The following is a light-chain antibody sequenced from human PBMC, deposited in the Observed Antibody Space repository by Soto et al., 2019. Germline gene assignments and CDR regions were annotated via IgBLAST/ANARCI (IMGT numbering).Light chain of an antibody. J-gene: IGKJ3*01. V-gene: IGKV1-33*01. CDR1: QDISNY. CDR3: QRNDHIPRT. CDR2: DAS. Sequence: DIQMTQSPYSLSASVGDRVTITCQASQDISNYLNWYQQKPGKAPKLLIYDASTLETGVPWRFSGSGSGIEFTLTISNLQPDNNTKYYSQRNDHIPRTVGPRNKVDI.